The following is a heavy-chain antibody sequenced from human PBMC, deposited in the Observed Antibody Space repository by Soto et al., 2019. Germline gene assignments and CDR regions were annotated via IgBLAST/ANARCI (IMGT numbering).Heavy chain of an antibody. V-gene: IGHV3-72*01. CDR2: SRNKANSYTT. Sequence: EVQLVESGGGLVQPGGSLRLSCAASGFTFSDYYMDWVRQVPGMGLEWVGRSRNKANSYTTEYRASVKGRFSISRHDSEDSMYLQMNSLKTEDTAVYYCASDTGGSYDYWGQGALVTVSS. CDR1: GFTFSDYY. D-gene: IGHD1-26*01. J-gene: IGHJ4*02. CDR3: ASDTGGSYDY.